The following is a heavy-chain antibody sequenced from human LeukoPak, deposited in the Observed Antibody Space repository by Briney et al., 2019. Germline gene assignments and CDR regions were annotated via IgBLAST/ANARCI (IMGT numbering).Heavy chain of an antibody. CDR3: TYSRALDY. V-gene: IGHV4-34*01. J-gene: IGHJ4*02. CDR1: GGSFSGYY. D-gene: IGHD2-15*01. Sequence: SEALSLTCAVYGGSFSGYYWSWIRQPPGKGLEWIGEINHSGITNYNPSLKSRVTISVDTSKNQFSLKLSSVTAADTAVYYCTYSRALDYWGQGTLVTVSS. CDR2: INHSGIT.